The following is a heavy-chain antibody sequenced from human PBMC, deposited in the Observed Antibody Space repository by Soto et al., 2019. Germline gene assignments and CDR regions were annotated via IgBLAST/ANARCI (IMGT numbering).Heavy chain of an antibody. Sequence: QVQLVQSGGGLVKPGGSLRLSCTTSGFTFSAFYMSWVRQTPGKGLEWVSYISSDDKTVYYADFVKGRFTISRDNAQNSLYLQMNTLSADDTAVYYCVRDRAKAWIRLWGHGTLVTVSS. V-gene: IGHV3-11*01. CDR2: ISSDDKTV. CDR1: GFTFSAFY. D-gene: IGHD5-12*01. J-gene: IGHJ4*01. CDR3: VRDRAKAWIRL.